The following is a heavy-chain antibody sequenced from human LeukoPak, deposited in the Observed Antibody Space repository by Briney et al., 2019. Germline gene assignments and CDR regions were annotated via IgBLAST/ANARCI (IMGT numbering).Heavy chain of an antibody. Sequence: PGGSLRLSCAASGFTFSSYWMTWVRQAPGEGLEWVANIKQDGSEKYYVDSVKGRFTISRDNAKNSLYLQMNSLRAEDTAVYYCARSGHSYGFGYWGQGTLVTVSS. J-gene: IGHJ4*02. CDR1: GFTFSSYW. CDR3: ARSGHSYGFGY. V-gene: IGHV3-7*01. CDR2: IKQDGSEK. D-gene: IGHD5-18*01.